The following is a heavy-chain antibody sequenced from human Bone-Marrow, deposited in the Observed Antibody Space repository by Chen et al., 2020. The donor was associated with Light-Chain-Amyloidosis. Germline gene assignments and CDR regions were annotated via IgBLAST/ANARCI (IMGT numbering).Heavy chain of an antibody. CDR1: GGSITSSGYY. CDR2: VYYGGST. CDR3: ARNCTSEIRGGWFDP. Sequence: QLQLQEAGPGLVKPSETLSLTCTISGGSITSSGYYWGWFRQPPGKGLEWVATVYYGGSTYYNPALKNRVLISVDTSRKQFSLKLASVTASDTAVYFCARNCTSEIRGGWFDPWGPGTLVTVSS. J-gene: IGHJ5*02. V-gene: IGHV4-39*01. D-gene: IGHD2-8*01.